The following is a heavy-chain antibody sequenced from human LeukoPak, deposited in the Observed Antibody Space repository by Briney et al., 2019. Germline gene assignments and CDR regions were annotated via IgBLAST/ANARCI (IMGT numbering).Heavy chain of an antibody. CDR1: GGSISSYY. V-gene: IGHV4-59*13. J-gene: IGHJ4*02. CDR3: ARVGDWNDLVY. D-gene: IGHD1-1*01. CDR2: ISYTVSS. Sequence: SETLSLTCTVSGGSISSYYWSWIRQPPGKGLEWIGYISYTVSSNYNPSLKSRVPISVDTSKNQFSLKLSSVTAADTAVYYCARVGDWNDLVYWGQGTLVTVSS.